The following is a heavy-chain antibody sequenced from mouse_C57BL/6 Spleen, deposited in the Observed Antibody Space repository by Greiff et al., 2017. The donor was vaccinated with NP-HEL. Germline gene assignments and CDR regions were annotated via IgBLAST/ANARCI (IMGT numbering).Heavy chain of an antibody. CDR1: GFNIKDDY. V-gene: IGHV14-4*01. CDR3: TTLTTVVAMYFDV. CDR2: IDPENGDT. Sequence: VQLKQSGAELVRPGASVKLSCTASGFNIKDDYMHWVKQRPEQGLEWIGWIDPENGDTEYASKFQGKATITADTSSNTAYLQRSSLTSEDTAVYYCTTLTTVVAMYFDVWGTGTTVTVSS. D-gene: IGHD1-1*01. J-gene: IGHJ1*03.